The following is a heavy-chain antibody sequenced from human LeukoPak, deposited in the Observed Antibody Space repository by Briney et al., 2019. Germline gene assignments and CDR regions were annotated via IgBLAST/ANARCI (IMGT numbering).Heavy chain of an antibody. J-gene: IGHJ6*02. V-gene: IGHV3-23*01. CDR2: ISGSGGST. CDR3: AKHLRGPYYYYCMDV. CDR1: GFTFSSYA. Sequence: GGSLRLSCAASGFTFSSYAMSWVRQAPGKGLEWVSAISGSGGSTYYADSVKGRFTISRDNSKNTLYLQMNSLRAEDTAVYYCAKHLRGPYYYYCMDVWGQGTTVTVSS. D-gene: IGHD5-12*01.